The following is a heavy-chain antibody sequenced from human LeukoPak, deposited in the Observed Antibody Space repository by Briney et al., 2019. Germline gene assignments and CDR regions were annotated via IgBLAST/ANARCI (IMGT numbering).Heavy chain of an antibody. Sequence: GGSLRLSCVGSGFTFSSCWMTWVRQAPGKGLEWVANIKQDGSEKYYVDSVKGRFTISRDNAKNSLYLQMNSLRAEDTAVYYCAREWPDYGGNSDYWGQGTLVTVSS. V-gene: IGHV3-7*03. J-gene: IGHJ4*02. CDR2: IKQDGSEK. CDR3: AREWPDYGGNSDY. CDR1: GFTFSSCW. D-gene: IGHD4-23*01.